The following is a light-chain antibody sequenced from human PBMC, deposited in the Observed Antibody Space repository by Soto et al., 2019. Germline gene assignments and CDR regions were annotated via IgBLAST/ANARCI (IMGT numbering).Light chain of an antibody. CDR1: QSVSSSY. Sequence: EIVLTQSPGTLSLTPGERATLSCRASQSVSSSYLAWYQQKPGQAPRLLISGASSRATGIPDRFSGSGSGTDFTLTISRLEPEDFAVYYCQQYGSSPWTFGQGTKVEIK. J-gene: IGKJ1*01. CDR3: QQYGSSPWT. CDR2: GAS. V-gene: IGKV3-20*01.